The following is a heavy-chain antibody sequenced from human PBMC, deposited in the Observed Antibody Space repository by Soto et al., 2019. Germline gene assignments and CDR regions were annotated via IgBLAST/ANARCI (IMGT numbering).Heavy chain of an antibody. J-gene: IGHJ6*02. CDR3: ARDLAPLIAAAPRYGMDV. CDR1: GFTFSSYG. Sequence: QVQLVESGGGVVQPGRSLRLSCAASGFTFSSYGMHWVRQAPGKGLEWVAVIWYDGSNKYYADSVKGRFTISRDNSKNTLYLQMNSLRAEDTAVYYCARDLAPLIAAAPRYGMDVWGQGTTVPVSS. D-gene: IGHD6-13*01. CDR2: IWYDGSNK. V-gene: IGHV3-33*01.